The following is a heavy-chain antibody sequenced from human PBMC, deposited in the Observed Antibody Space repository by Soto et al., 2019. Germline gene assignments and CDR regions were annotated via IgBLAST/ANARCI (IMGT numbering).Heavy chain of an antibody. Sequence: SETLSLTCTVSGGSISSSSYSWGWIRQPPGKGLEWIGSIHYSGSTYYNPSVKSRVTISVDKSKNHFSLKLSSVTAADTAVYYCARGGGYDFFDYWGQGTLVT. CDR1: GGSISSSSYS. D-gene: IGHD5-12*01. J-gene: IGHJ4*02. V-gene: IGHV4-39*07. CDR2: IHYSGST. CDR3: ARGGGYDFFDY.